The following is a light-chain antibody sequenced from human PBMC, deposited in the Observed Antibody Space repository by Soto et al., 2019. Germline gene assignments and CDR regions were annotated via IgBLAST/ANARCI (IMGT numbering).Light chain of an antibody. Sequence: DIQMTQSPSSLSASVGDRVTITCRASQDISNYLAWYQREPGKVPKLLIFAASTLQSGVPSRFSGSGSGTDFTLTISSLQPEDVATYFCQSYNSSPFTFGPGTKVDI. CDR2: AAS. V-gene: IGKV1-27*01. CDR3: QSYNSSPFT. J-gene: IGKJ3*01. CDR1: QDISNY.